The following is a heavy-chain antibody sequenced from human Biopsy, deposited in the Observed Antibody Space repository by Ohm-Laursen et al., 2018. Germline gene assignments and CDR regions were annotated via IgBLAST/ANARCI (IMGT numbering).Heavy chain of an antibody. J-gene: IGHJ1*01. CDR1: GYTFTGQY. D-gene: IGHD2-15*01. CDR2: INPHSGTT. CDR3: AKGQDLRGGAEYFQH. V-gene: IGHV1-2*02. Sequence: ASVKVSCKASGYTFTGQYLHWVRQVPGQGLEWMGWINPHSGTTKFAQDFQGRVTMTRDTSITTAYMELRRLRSDDTAVYYCAKGQDLRGGAEYFQHWGQGALVTISS.